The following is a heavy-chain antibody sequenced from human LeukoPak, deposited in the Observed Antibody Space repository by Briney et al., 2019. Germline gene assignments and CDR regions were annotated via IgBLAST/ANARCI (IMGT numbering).Heavy chain of an antibody. Sequence: ASVKVSCKAPGYTFTGYYMHWVRQAPGQGLEWMGWINPNSGGTNYAQKFQGRVTMTRDTSISTAYMELRRLRSDDTAVYYCARDGPYYDSWSGYSRSTGFDPWGQGTLVTVSS. CDR2: INPNSGGT. J-gene: IGHJ5*02. CDR3: ARDGPYYDSWSGYSRSTGFDP. V-gene: IGHV1-2*02. D-gene: IGHD3-3*01. CDR1: GYTFTGYY.